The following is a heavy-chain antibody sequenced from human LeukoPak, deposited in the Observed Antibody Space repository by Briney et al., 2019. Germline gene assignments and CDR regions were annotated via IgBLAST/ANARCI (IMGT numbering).Heavy chain of an antibody. CDR2: IYTSGST. D-gene: IGHD6-13*01. Sequence: SETLSLTCTVSGGSISSGSYYWSWIRQPAGKGLEWIGRIYTSGSTNYNPSLKSRVTISVDTSKNQFSLKLSSVTAADTAVYYCARGYSSSWFDYWGPGTLVTVSS. V-gene: IGHV4-61*02. CDR1: GGSISSGSYY. J-gene: IGHJ4*02. CDR3: ARGYSSSWFDY.